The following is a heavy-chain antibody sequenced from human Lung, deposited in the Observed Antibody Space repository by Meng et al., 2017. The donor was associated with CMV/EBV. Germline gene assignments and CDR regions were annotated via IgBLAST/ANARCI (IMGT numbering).Heavy chain of an antibody. J-gene: IGHJ4*02. V-gene: IGHV3-23*01. CDR2: ISGSGGST. CDR3: VKGWQNLGDY. CDR1: GYTFSSYS. D-gene: IGHD7-27*01. Sequence: GESXKISCRASGYTFSSYSMSWVRQAPGKGLEWVSSISGSGGSTYSADSVKGRLTISRDNSESTLYLQMNSLTAEDTAIYYCVKGWQNLGDYWGEGPLVTVSS.